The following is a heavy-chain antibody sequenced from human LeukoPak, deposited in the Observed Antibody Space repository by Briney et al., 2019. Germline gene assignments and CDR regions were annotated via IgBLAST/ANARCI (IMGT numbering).Heavy chain of an antibody. D-gene: IGHD3-22*01. CDR1: GYSFPSYW. CDR2: IAPSDSYT. J-gene: IGHJ5*02. Sequence: GESLRISCKVSGYSFPSYWITWVRQVPGKGLEWMGRIAPSDSYTNYNPSFEGHVTISVEKSITTVYLQWSSLKASDTAMYYCVRQPPGVYDTTQNWFDPWGQGTLVTVSS. CDR3: VRQPPGVYDTTQNWFDP. V-gene: IGHV5-10-1*01.